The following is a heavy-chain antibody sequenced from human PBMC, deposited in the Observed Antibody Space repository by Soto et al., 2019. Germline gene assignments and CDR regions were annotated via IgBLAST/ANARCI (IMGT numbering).Heavy chain of an antibody. D-gene: IGHD2-15*01. Sequence: GASVKVSCKASGYTFTSYYMHWVRQAPGQGLEWMGIINPSGGSTSYAQKFQGRVTMTRDTSTSTVYMELSSLRSEDTAVYYCAREGRYCSGGSCYSAGFDPWGQGTPVTVSS. CDR3: AREGRYCSGGSCYSAGFDP. CDR2: INPSGGST. V-gene: IGHV1-46*01. CDR1: GYTFTSYY. J-gene: IGHJ5*02.